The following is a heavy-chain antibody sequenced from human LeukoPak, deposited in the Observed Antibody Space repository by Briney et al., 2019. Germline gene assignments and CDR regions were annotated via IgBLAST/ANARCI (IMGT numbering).Heavy chain of an antibody. Sequence: SETLSLTCTVSGGSISGYFWSWIRQPAGKGLEWIGRIYSSGSNNYNPSLKSRVTMSLDTSKNHLSLNLSSVTAADTAVYYCARGRTYYYDTSGYYPSIYYGMDVWGQGTTVIVSS. CDR3: ARGRTYYYDTSGYYPSIYYGMDV. V-gene: IGHV4-4*07. CDR2: IYSSGSN. D-gene: IGHD3-22*01. CDR1: GGSISGYF. J-gene: IGHJ6*02.